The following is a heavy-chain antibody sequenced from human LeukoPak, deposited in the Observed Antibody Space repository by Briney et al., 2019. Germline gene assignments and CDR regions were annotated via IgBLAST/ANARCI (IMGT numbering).Heavy chain of an antibody. V-gene: IGHV1-18*01. CDR2: ISAYNGNT. CDR1: GYTFTSYG. D-gene: IGHD6-13*01. CDR3: ARAQEGIAAAGTGYYYYYMDV. J-gene: IGHJ6*03. Sequence: GASVKVSCKASGYTFTSYGISWVRQAPGQGLEWMGWISAYNGNTNYAQKLQGRVTMTTDTSTSTAYMELRSLRSDDTAVYYCARAQEGIAAAGTGYYYYYMDVWGKGTTVTVSS.